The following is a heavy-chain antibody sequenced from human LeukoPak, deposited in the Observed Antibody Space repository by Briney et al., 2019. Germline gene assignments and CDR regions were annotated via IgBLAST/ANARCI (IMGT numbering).Heavy chain of an antibody. J-gene: IGHJ4*02. V-gene: IGHV3-30*04. D-gene: IGHD2-2*01. CDR2: ISYDGSNK. CDR3: ARDMGYCRSTSCYALDY. Sequence: TGGSLRLSCAASGFTFSSYAMHWVRQAPGKGLEWVAVISYDGSNKYYADSVKGRFTISRDSSKNTLYLQMNSLRAEDTVVYYCARDMGYCRSTSCYALDYWGQGTLVTVSS. CDR1: GFTFSSYA.